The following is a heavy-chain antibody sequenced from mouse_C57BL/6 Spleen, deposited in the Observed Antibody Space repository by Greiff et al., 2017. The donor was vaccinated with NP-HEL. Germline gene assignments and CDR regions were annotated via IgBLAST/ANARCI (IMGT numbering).Heavy chain of an antibody. D-gene: IGHD2-2*01. Sequence: QVQLQQPGAELVRPGSSVKLSCKASGYTFTSYWMHWVKQRPIQGLEWIGNIDPSDSETHYNQKFKDKATLTVDKSSSTAYMQLSSLTSEDSAVYYGARGGTMVTTRAMDYWGQGTSVTVSS. CDR3: ARGGTMVTTRAMDY. J-gene: IGHJ4*01. V-gene: IGHV1-52*01. CDR2: IDPSDSET. CDR1: GYTFTSYW.